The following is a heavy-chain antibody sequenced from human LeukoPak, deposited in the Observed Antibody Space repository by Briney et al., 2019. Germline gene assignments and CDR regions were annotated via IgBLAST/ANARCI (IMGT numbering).Heavy chain of an antibody. CDR3: ARALRAAAGTEDYYYYYYMDV. V-gene: IGHV3-11*04. CDR2: ISSSGSTI. J-gene: IGHJ6*03. CDR1: GFTFSDYY. D-gene: IGHD6-13*01. Sequence: KAGGSLRLSCAASGFTFSDYYMSWIRQAPGKGLEWVSYISSSGSTIYYADSVKGRFTISRDNAKNSLYLQMNSLRAEDTAVYYCARALRAAAGTEDYYYYYYMDVWGKGTTVTVSS.